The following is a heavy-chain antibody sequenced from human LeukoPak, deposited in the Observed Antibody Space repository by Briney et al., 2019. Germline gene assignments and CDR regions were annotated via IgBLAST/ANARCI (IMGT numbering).Heavy chain of an antibody. V-gene: IGHV3-23*01. CDR3: AKDWGYSSSQGYYFDY. J-gene: IGHJ4*02. D-gene: IGHD6-13*01. CDR1: GFTFSSYA. Sequence: GGSLRLSCAASGFTFSSYAVSWVRQAPGKGLEWVSSISGSGVATYSADSVRGRFTISRDNSKNTLYLQMSSLRAEDTAVYYCAKDWGYSSSQGYYFDYWGQGTLVTVSS. CDR2: ISGSGVAT.